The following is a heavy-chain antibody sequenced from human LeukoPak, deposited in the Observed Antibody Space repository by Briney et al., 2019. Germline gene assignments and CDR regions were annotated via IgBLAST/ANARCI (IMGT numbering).Heavy chain of an antibody. D-gene: IGHD6-19*01. CDR2: VSGSGDNT. V-gene: IGHV3-23*01. Sequence: QPGRSLRLSCAASGFTFSSYGMHWVRQAPGKGLEWVSAVSGSGDNTYYADSVKGRFIISRDNSKNTLHLQMNSLRAEDSAVYYCAAQWLVLGAFDIWGQGTMVTFS. CDR3: AAQWLVLGAFDI. CDR1: GFTFSSYG. J-gene: IGHJ3*02.